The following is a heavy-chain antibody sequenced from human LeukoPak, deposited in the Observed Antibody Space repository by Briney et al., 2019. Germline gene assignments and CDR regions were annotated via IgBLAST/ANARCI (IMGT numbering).Heavy chain of an antibody. CDR1: GGSISSYY. Sequence: SETLSLTCTVSGGSISSYYWSWIRQPPGKGLEWIGYIYYSGSTNYIPSLKSRVTISVDTSKNQFSLRLSSVTAADTVLYYCARDCSSSSCYDYWGQGTLVTVSS. J-gene: IGHJ4*02. V-gene: IGHV4-59*01. CDR3: ARDCSSSSCYDY. D-gene: IGHD2-2*01. CDR2: IYYSGST.